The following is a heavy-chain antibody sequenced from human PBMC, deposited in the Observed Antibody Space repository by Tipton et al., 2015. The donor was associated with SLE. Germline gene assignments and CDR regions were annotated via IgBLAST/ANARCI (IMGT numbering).Heavy chain of an antibody. CDR3: ASGVASAADPDY. D-gene: IGHD6-13*01. CDR1: GGSISSSSYY. V-gene: IGHV3-53*04. Sequence: SLRLSCTVSGGSISSSSYYWGWIRQAPGKGLEWVSVIYSGGSTYYADSVKGRFTISRHNSKNTLYLQMNSLRAEDTAVYYCASGVASAADPDYWGQGTLVTVSS. J-gene: IGHJ4*02. CDR2: IYSGGST.